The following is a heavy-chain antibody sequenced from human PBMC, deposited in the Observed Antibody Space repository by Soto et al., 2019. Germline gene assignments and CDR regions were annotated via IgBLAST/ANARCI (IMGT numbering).Heavy chain of an antibody. CDR2: IYSGSST. V-gene: IGHV3-53*01. Sequence: GGSLRLSCAASGFTVSSNYMSWVRQAPGRGLEWVSVIYSGSSTYYADSVKGRFTISRDNSKNTLYLQMSSLRAEDTAVYYCARTRIVGAIPYYFDHWGQGTLVTVSS. D-gene: IGHD1-26*01. CDR3: ARTRIVGAIPYYFDH. CDR1: GFTVSSNY. J-gene: IGHJ4*02.